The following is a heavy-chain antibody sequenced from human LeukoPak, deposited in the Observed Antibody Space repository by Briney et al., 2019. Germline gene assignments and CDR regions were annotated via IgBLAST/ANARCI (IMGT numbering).Heavy chain of an antibody. CDR2: IYYSGTT. J-gene: IGHJ6*03. D-gene: IGHD3-10*01. CDR3: ARHREGWFGEGYYMDV. V-gene: IGHV4-39*01. CDR1: GDSISSSTSF. Sequence: PSETLSLTCIVSGDSISSSTSFWGWIRQPPGKGLEWIASIYYSGTTYYSASLKSRVTISVDTSKNQFSLKLSSVTAADTAVYYCARHREGWFGEGYYMDVWGKGTTVTISS.